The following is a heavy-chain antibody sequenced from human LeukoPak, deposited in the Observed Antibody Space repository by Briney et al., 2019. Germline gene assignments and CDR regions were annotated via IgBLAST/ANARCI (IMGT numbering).Heavy chain of an antibody. CDR3: AVHGAGTTTFDI. V-gene: IGHV1-69*05. J-gene: IGHJ3*02. CDR2: IIPIFGTA. CDR1: GGTFSSYA. Sequence: SVKVSCKASGGTFSSYAISWVRQAPGQGLEWMGRIIPIFGTANYAQKFHGRVTITTDESTSTAYMELSSLRSEDTAVYYCAVHGAGTTTFDIWGQGTMVTVSS. D-gene: IGHD1-7*01.